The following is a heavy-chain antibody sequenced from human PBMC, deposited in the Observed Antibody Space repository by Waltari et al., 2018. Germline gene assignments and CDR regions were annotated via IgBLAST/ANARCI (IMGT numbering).Heavy chain of an antibody. V-gene: IGHV3-49*04. CDR1: VFTFDTYA. J-gene: IGHJ4*02. CDR2: IRDKAYGGTT. Sequence: EVQLVESGGGLVQPGRSLRLSCTASVFTFDTYAMSWVRQAPGKGLEWIGFIRDKAYGGTTEYAASVKGRFTISRDDSKSIAYLQMNSLKTEDTAVYYCTRGEYAAPYFDYWGQGTLVTVSS. CDR3: TRGEYAAPYFDY. D-gene: IGHD6-25*01.